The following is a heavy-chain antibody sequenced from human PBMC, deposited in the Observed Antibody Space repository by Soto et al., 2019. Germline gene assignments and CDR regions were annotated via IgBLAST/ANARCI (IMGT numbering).Heavy chain of an antibody. CDR1: GFTFSSYW. D-gene: IGHD5-12*01. CDR2: INSDGSST. CDR3: ARDRAPSGYDRRWRDNWLAP. Sequence: GGSLRLSCAASGFTFSSYWMHWVRQAPGKGLVWVSRINSDGSSTSYADSVKGRFTISRDNAKNTLYLQMNSLRAEDTAVYYCARDRAPSGYDRRWRDNWLAPWGQGTLVTVSS. V-gene: IGHV3-74*01. J-gene: IGHJ5*02.